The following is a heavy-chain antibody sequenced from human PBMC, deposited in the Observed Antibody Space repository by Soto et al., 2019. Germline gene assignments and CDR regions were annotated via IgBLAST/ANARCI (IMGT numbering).Heavy chain of an antibody. CDR3: ARSYYYGSGSYYFDY. V-gene: IGHV4-59*01. Sequence: SETLSLTCTVSGGSISTYYWSWIRLPPGKGLEWVGYIYYRGSTNYNPSLKSRVTISVDTSKNQFSLKLSSVTPADTAVYYCARSYYYGSGSYYFDYWGQGTLVTVSS. CDR1: GGSISTYY. CDR2: IYYRGST. J-gene: IGHJ4*02. D-gene: IGHD3-10*01.